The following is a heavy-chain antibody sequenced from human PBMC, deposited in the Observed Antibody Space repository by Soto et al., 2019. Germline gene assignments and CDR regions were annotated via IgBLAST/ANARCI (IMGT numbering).Heavy chain of an antibody. Sequence: SVKVSCKASGGTFSSYAMSWVRQAPGQGLEWMGGIIPIFGTANYAQKFQGRVTITADESTSTAYMELSSLRSEDTAVYYCARTRRPYSYESFGFFSWGQGTLVTVSS. J-gene: IGHJ5*02. D-gene: IGHD5-18*01. CDR1: GGTFSSYA. CDR3: ARTRRPYSYESFGFFS. V-gene: IGHV1-69*13. CDR2: IIPIFGTA.